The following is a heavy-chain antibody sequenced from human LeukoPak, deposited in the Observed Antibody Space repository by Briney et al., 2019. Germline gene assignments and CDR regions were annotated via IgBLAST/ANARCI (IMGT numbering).Heavy chain of an antibody. D-gene: IGHD3-10*01. J-gene: IGHJ4*02. CDR2: IYYSGST. V-gene: IGHV4-31*03. Sequence: SETLSLTCTVSSGSISSSGYYCSWIRQHPGKGLEWIGCIYYSGSTYYNPSLKSRVTISVDTSKNQFSLSLSSVTAADAAVYYCARNADMYYYVDNWGQGTLVTVSS. CDR3: ARNADMYYYVDN. CDR1: SGSISSSGYY.